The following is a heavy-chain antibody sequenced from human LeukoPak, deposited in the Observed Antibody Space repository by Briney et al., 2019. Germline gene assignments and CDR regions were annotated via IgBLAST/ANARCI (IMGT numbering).Heavy chain of an antibody. CDR3: TTEAPRDGYQFDP. CDR2: IKSKTDGGTT. Sequence: GGSLRLSCAGSGFGFSDAWMSWVRQAPGRGLEWVGRIKSKTDGGTTDYAAPVKGRFTISRDDSKNTLYLQMNSLKTEDTAVYYCTTEAPRDGYQFDPWGQGTLVTVSS. V-gene: IGHV3-15*01. CDR1: GFGFSDAW. J-gene: IGHJ5*02. D-gene: IGHD5-24*01.